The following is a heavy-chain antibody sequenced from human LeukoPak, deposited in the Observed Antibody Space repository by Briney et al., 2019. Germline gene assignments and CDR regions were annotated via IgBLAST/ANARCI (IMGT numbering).Heavy chain of an antibody. CDR2: IIPIFGAA. V-gene: IGHV1-69*05. J-gene: IGHJ3*02. Sequence: SVKVSCKASGGTFSSYAISWVRQAPGQGLEWMGRIIPIFGAANYAQRFQGRVSITTDESTSTAYMELSSLRSEDTAVYYWARGFYYDSSGYNYGGFDIWGQGTMVTVSS. CDR1: GGTFSSYA. CDR3: ARGFYYDSSGYNYGGFDI. D-gene: IGHD3-22*01.